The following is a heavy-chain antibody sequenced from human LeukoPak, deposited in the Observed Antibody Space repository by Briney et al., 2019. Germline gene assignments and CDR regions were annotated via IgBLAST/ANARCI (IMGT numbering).Heavy chain of an antibody. CDR2: SNTITGNP. D-gene: IGHD3-10*01. Sequence: GASVKLSCKASGYAATTYATDGVRHAPRQGPGWMGWSNTITGNPTDTQAFTGRSVFSLDTSVSTAYLQISSLQAEDTAVYYCARVGSLGLWFGELFPGNYYYMDVWGKGTTVTVSS. CDR1: GYAATTYA. CDR3: ARVGSLGLWFGELFPGNYYYMDV. V-gene: IGHV7-4-1*02. J-gene: IGHJ6*03.